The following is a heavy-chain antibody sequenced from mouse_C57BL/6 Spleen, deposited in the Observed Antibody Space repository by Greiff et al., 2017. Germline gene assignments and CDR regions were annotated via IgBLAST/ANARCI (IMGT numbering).Heavy chain of an antibody. CDR3: ARPRYGSSFWFAY. V-gene: IGHV5-17*01. Sequence: EVKLVESGGGLVKPGGSLKLSCAASGFTFSDSGMHWVRQAPEKGLEWVAYISSGSSTIYYADTVKGRFTISRDNAKNTLFLQMTSLRSEDTAMYYCARPRYGSSFWFAYWGQGTLVTVSA. D-gene: IGHD1-1*01. J-gene: IGHJ3*01. CDR2: ISSGSSTI. CDR1: GFTFSDSG.